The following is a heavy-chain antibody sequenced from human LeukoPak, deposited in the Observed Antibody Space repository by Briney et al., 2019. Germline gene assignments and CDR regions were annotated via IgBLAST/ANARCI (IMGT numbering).Heavy chain of an antibody. CDR1: GYTFTSYD. J-gene: IGHJ3*02. V-gene: IGHV1-8*01. D-gene: IGHD3-10*01. CDR3: ARGGYYYGSGTDAFDI. CDR2: MNPNSGNT. Sequence: ASVKVSCKASGYTFTSYDINWVRQATGQGLEWMGWMNPNSGNTGYAQKFQGRVTMTRNTSISTAYMELSSLRSGDTAVYYCARGGYYYGSGTDAFDIWGQGTMVTVSS.